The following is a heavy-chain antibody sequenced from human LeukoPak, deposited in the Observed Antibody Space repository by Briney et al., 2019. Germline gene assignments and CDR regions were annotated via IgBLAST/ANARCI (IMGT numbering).Heavy chain of an antibody. CDR3: ARLHAGIMITFGGVRRAQYYFDY. CDR1: GGSISSGGYY. J-gene: IGHJ4*02. V-gene: IGHV4-31*03. D-gene: IGHD3-16*01. Sequence: SETLSLTCTVSGGSISSGGYYWSWLRQHPGKGLEWIGYIYYSGSTYYNPSLKSRFTISVDTSKNQFSQKLSSVTAADTAVYYCARLHAGIMITFGGVRRAQYYFDYWGQGTLVTVSS. CDR2: IYYSGST.